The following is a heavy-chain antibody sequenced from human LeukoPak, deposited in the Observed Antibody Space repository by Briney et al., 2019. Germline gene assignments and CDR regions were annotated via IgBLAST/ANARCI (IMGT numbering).Heavy chain of an antibody. CDR3: ARGSSSSWYFDY. CDR1: GFTFTSYR. D-gene: IGHD2-2*01. J-gene: IGHJ4*02. V-gene: IGHV3-23*01. CDR2: VSGSGDEF. Sequence: GGSLRLSCAASGFTFTSYRMNWVRQAPGKGLAWVSGVSGSGDEFQYADSVKGRFTISRQNFKNTLYLQMNSLTPEDTAVYYCARGSSSSWYFDYWGQGTLVTVSS.